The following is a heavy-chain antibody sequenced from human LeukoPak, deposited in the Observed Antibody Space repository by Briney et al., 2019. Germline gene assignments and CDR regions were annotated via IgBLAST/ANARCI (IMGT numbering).Heavy chain of an antibody. V-gene: IGHV4-31*03. D-gene: IGHD1-26*01. CDR3: ARSKCELLGDYYGLDV. CDR1: GGSISSGGYY. Sequence: SETLSLTCTVSGGSISSGGYYWSWIRQRPGKGLEWIGYIYYSGSTYYNPSLKSRVTISVDTSKNQFSLKLSSVTAADTAVYYCARSKCELLGDYYGLDVWGQGTTVTVSS. J-gene: IGHJ6*02. CDR2: IYYSGST.